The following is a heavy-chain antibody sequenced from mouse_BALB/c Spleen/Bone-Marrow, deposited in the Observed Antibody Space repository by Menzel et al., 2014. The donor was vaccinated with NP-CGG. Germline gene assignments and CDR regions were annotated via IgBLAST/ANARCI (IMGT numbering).Heavy chain of an antibody. CDR1: GFNIKDTY. CDR3: ARYRLGTYFDY. Sequence: EVKLMESGAELVKPGASVKLSCTASGFNIKDTYMRWVKQGPEQGLEWIGRVDPANGNTKYDPKFQGKATITADTSSNTAYLQLSSLTSEDTAVYYCARYRLGTYFDYWGQGTTLTVSS. D-gene: IGHD2-14*01. CDR2: VDPANGNT. V-gene: IGHV14-3*02. J-gene: IGHJ2*01.